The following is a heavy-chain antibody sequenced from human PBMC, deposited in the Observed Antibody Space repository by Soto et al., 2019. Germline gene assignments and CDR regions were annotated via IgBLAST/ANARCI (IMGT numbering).Heavy chain of an antibody. CDR1: GFTFNIYT. CDR2: IGARGSDT. D-gene: IGHD5-12*01. J-gene: IGHJ4*02. Sequence: GGSLRLSCAASGFTFNIYTMSWVLQAPWKGLEWVSGIGARGSDTYFPDSVKGRFTISRDNAMDMVYLQMNSLRAEDTAVYFCAKGGTYHIGDFDSWGQGTLVTVSS. CDR3: AKGGTYHIGDFDS. V-gene: IGHV3-23*01.